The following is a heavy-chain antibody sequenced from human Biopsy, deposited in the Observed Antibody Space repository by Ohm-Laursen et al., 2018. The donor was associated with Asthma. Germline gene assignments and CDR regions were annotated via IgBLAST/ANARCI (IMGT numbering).Heavy chain of an antibody. J-gene: IGHJ6*02. CDR3: AKARCYYFYCDMEV. V-gene: IGHV1-69*01. CDR2: ISPIFGSI. Sequence: SPVKVSCKSSGGTLNNYAINWVRQAPGQGLEWMGGISPIFGSIKYAQKFQDRVTISADVFRNTVHLELSSLRSEDTAVLYCAKARCYYFYCDMEVWGQGTTVTVSS. CDR1: GGTLNNYA. D-gene: IGHD3-3*01.